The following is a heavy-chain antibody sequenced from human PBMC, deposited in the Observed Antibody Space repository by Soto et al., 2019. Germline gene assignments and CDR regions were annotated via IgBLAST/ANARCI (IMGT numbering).Heavy chain of an antibody. D-gene: IGHD2-8*01. Sequence: QVQLVQSGAEVKKPGSSVKVSCKASGGTFSSYAICWVRQAPGQGLEWMGGIIPIFGTANYAQKFQGRVTITADESTSTAYMELSSLRSEDTAVYYCARDEGYCTNGVCYTNFDYWGQGTLVTVSS. V-gene: IGHV1-69*01. CDR3: ARDEGYCTNGVCYTNFDY. CDR1: GGTFSSYA. CDR2: IIPIFGTA. J-gene: IGHJ4*02.